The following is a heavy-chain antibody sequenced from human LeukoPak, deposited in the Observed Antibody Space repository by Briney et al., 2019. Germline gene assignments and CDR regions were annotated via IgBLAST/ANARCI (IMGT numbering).Heavy chain of an antibody. CDR3: AREGQQQLVRGTNWFDP. Sequence: GGALRLSCAASGFTFINYAMSWVRQAPGKGLEWVSLISKSSDATYYAPSVKGRFTISRDNSKNTLYLQMNSLRAEDTAVYYCAREGQQQLVRGTNWFDPWGQGTLVTVSS. D-gene: IGHD6-13*01. CDR1: GFTFINYA. V-gene: IGHV3-23*01. J-gene: IGHJ5*02. CDR2: ISKSSDAT.